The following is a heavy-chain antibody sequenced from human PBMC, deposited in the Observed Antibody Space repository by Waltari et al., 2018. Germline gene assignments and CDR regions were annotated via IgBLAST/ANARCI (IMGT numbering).Heavy chain of an antibody. Sequence: QPQLQESGPGLVKPSETLSLTCTVSGVSISSSSYYWGWVRQPPGKGLEWIGSIYYSGNAYYNPSLKSRVTISVDTSKNQVSLTVRSVTAADTAVYYWARRSSGATRRYFDYWGQGTLVTVSS. CDR1: GVSISSSSYY. V-gene: IGHV4-39*01. D-gene: IGHD1-26*01. J-gene: IGHJ4*02. CDR3: ARRSSGATRRYFDY. CDR2: IYYSGNA.